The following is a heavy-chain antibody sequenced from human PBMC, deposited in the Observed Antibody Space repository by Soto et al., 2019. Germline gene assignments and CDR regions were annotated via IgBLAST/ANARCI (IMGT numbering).Heavy chain of an antibody. CDR2: TRSQANRYAT. CDR3: TTRGDGYIADYDY. D-gene: IGHD5-12*01. CDR1: GFIFSGSA. Sequence: EVPLVESGGGLVQPGGSLKLSCAASGFIFSGSAIHCVRQASGKGREWVGRTRSQANRYATAYAASVTGRFRISRDDSRMTAYLQLRSLKTEDTAVYLCTTRGDGYIADYDYLGEGALVTVSS. V-gene: IGHV3-73*01. J-gene: IGHJ4*02.